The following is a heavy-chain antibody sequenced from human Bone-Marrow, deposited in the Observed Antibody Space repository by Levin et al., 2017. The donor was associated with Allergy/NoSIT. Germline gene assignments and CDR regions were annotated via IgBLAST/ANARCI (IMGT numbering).Heavy chain of an antibody. V-gene: IGHV1-24*01. CDR1: GYTLTELS. D-gene: IGHD3-22*01. J-gene: IGHJ4*02. CDR3: ATSWGYYDSSGYSC. CDR2: FDPEDGET. Sequence: ASVKVSCKVSGYTLTELSMHWVRQAPGKGLEWMGGFDPEDGETIYAQKFQGRVTMTEDTSTDTAYMELSSLRSEDTAVYYCATSWGYYDSSGYSCWGQGTLVTVSS.